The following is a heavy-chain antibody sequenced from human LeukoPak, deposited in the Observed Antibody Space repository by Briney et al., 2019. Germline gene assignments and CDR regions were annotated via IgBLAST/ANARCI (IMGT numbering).Heavy chain of an antibody. J-gene: IGHJ4*02. Sequence: GGSLRLSCAASGFTFSSYAMHWVRQAPGKGLEYVSAISSNGGSTYYADSVKGRFTISRDNAKNSLYLQMNSLRAEDTAVYYCARAVWYYDSSGYYEDYWGQGTLVTVSS. D-gene: IGHD3-22*01. CDR1: GFTFSSYA. CDR3: ARAVWYYDSSGYYEDY. CDR2: ISSNGGST. V-gene: IGHV3-64*02.